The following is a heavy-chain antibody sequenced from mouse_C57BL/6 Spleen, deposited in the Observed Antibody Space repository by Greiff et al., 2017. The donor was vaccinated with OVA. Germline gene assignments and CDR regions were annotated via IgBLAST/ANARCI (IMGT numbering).Heavy chain of an antibody. CDR2: ISSGSSTI. D-gene: IGHD1-1*01. CDR3: ANYYYGSHYAMDY. Sequence: EVQVVESGGGLVKPGGSLKLSCAASGFTFSDYGMHWVRQAPEKGLEWVAYISSGSSTIYYADTVKGRFTISRDNAKNTLFLQMTSLRSEDTAMYYCANYYYGSHYAMDYWGQGTSVTVSS. V-gene: IGHV5-17*01. J-gene: IGHJ4*01. CDR1: GFTFSDYG.